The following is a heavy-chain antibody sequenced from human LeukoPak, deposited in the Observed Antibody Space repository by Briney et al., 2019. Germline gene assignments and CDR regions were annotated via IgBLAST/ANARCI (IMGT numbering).Heavy chain of an antibody. J-gene: IGHJ4*02. CDR3: ARDGRGAYFDWLLAKYFDY. CDR1: GYSISSGYY. Sequence: PSETLSLTCTVSGYSISSGYYWGWIRQPPGKGLEWIGSIYHSGSTFDNPSLKSRVTISVDTSKNQFSLKLSSVTAADTAVYYCARDGRGAYFDWLLAKYFDYWGQGTLVTVSS. CDR2: IYHSGST. V-gene: IGHV4-38-2*02. D-gene: IGHD3-9*01.